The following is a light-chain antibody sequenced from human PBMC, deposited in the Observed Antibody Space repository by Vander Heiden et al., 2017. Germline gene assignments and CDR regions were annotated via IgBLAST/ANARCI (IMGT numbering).Light chain of an antibody. Sequence: QPVLTQPSSPSASSGASVRLTCLLNSGFSVGDFWLMWYQQKPGNPPRYLLYYHSDSNKGQGSGVPSRFSGSNDESANGGILSISGLQAEDEADYDCGKGNSNFWVFGGGTKLTVL. CDR3: GKGNSNFWV. V-gene: IGLV5-52*01. CDR1: SGFSVGDFW. J-gene: IGLJ3*02. CDR2: YHSDSNK.